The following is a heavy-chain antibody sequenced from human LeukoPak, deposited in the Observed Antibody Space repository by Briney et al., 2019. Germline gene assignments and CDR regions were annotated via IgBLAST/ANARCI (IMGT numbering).Heavy chain of an antibody. Sequence: SETLSLTCTVSGGSISSYYWSWIRQPPGKGLEWIGYIQYSGSTIYNPSLQSRVTISVDTSKNQFSLKLTSVTAADTAVYYCARSIYTTSSHPYFLDYWGQGTLVTVSS. D-gene: IGHD6-6*01. J-gene: IGHJ4*02. CDR1: GGSISSYY. V-gene: IGHV4-59*01. CDR3: ARSIYTTSSHPYFLDY. CDR2: IQYSGST.